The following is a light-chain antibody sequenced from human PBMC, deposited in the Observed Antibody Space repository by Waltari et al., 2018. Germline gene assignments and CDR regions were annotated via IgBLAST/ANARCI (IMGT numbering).Light chain of an antibody. J-gene: IGKJ3*01. Sequence: EIVLTQSLATLSLSLGERATLSCRASQSVSSYLAWYQQKPGQAPRLLIYDASTRATGIPARFSGSGSGTDFTLTISSLEPEDFAVYYCQQRSNWPLFTFGHGTKVEIK. CDR3: QQRSNWPLFT. CDR1: QSVSSY. CDR2: DAS. V-gene: IGKV3-11*01.